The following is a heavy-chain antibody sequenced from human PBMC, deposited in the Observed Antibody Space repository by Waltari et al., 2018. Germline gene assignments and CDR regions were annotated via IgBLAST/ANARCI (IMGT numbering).Heavy chain of an antibody. J-gene: IGHJ5*02. CDR1: GGSISSHS. D-gene: IGHD2-15*01. CDR2: IYYSGST. CDR3: ARDVVSGWFDP. V-gene: IGHV4-59*11. Sequence: QVQLQESGPGLVKPSETLSLTCTVSGGSISSHSWSWIRQPPGKGLEWIGYIYYSGSTNYNPSLKSRVTISVDTSKNQFSLKLSSVTAADTAVYYCARDVVSGWFDPWGQGTLVTVSS.